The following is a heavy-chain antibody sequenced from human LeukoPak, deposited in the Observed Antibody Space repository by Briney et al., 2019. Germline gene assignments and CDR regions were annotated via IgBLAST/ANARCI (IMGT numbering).Heavy chain of an antibody. CDR3: ARTDETAPAEDFQH. J-gene: IGHJ1*01. Sequence: GSLRLSCAASGFTFSSYAMHWVRQAPGKGLEWVAVISYDGSNKYYADSVKGRFTISRDNSKDTLYLQVKSLRAEDTAVYYCARTDETAPAEDFQHWGQGTLVTVSS. V-gene: IGHV3-30*14. D-gene: IGHD2-21*02. CDR2: ISYDGSNK. CDR1: GFTFSSYA.